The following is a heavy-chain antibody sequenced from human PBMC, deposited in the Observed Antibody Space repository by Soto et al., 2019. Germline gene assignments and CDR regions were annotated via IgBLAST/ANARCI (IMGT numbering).Heavy chain of an antibody. D-gene: IGHD4-17*01. CDR1: GYTFTSYA. CDR2: INAGNGNT. CDR3: ARVIKYGDYARWFDP. J-gene: IGHJ5*02. V-gene: IGHV1-3*01. Sequence: ASVKVSCKASGYTFTSYAMHWVRQAPGQRLEWMGWINAGNGNTKYSQKFQGRVTITRDTSASTAYMELSSLRSEDTAVYYCARVIKYGDYARWFDPWGPGTLVTVSS.